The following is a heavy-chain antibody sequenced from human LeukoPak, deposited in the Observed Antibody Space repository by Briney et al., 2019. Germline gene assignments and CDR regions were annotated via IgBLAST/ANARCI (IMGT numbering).Heavy chain of an antibody. J-gene: IGHJ3*02. Sequence: SETLSLTCTVSGGSISSYYWSWIRQPAGKGLEWIGRIHTSGSTNYSPSLKSRVTISVDTSKNQFSLKLSSVTAADTAVYYCARNRGFRYSSSWDAFDIWGQGTMVTVSS. V-gene: IGHV4-4*07. CDR2: IHTSGST. CDR1: GGSISSYY. D-gene: IGHD6-13*01. CDR3: ARNRGFRYSSSWDAFDI.